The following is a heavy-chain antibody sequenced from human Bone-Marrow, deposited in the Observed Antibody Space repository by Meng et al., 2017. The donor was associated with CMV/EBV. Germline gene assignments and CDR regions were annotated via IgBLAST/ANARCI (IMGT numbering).Heavy chain of an antibody. D-gene: IGHD4-11*01. J-gene: IGHJ5*02. V-gene: IGHV1-2*02. CDR3: ARARGPTVTTSRLKGSNWFDP. Sequence: GYYMHWVRQAPGPGLEWMGWINPNSGGTNYAQKFRGRVTMTRDTSISTAYMELSRLRSDDTAVYYCARARGPTVTTSRLKGSNWFDPWGQGTLVTVSS. CDR2: INPNSGGT. CDR1: GYY.